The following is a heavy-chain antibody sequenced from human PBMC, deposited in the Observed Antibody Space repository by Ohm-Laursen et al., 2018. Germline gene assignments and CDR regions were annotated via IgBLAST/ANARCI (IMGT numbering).Heavy chain of an antibody. CDR2: INSDGSST. D-gene: IGHD6-13*01. Sequence: SLRLSCSASGFTFSSYWMHWVRQGPGKGLVWVSRINSDGSSTSYADSVKGRFTISRDNAKNTLYLQMNSLRAEDTAVYYCARGEEGAATPWWGQGTLVTVSS. CDR3: ARGEEGAATPW. J-gene: IGHJ4*02. V-gene: IGHV3-74*01. CDR1: GFTFSSYW.